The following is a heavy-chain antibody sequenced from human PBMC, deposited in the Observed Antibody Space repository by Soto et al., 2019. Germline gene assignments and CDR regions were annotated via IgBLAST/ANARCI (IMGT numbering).Heavy chain of an antibody. J-gene: IGHJ2*01. Sequence: GGSLRLSCVASGFTFSSYWMRWIRQVPGKGLEWVATIKRDGYERYYVDSVRGRFTISRDNAKNSVFLQMNSLRAEDTAIYYCARDSGYEFWSGSPPDWYFDLWGRGTLVTVSS. CDR3: ARDSGYEFWSGSPPDWYFDL. D-gene: IGHD3-3*01. CDR2: IKRDGYER. CDR1: GFTFSSYW. V-gene: IGHV3-7*01.